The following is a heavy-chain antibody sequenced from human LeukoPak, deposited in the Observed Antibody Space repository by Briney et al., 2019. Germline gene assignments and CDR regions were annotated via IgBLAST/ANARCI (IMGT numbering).Heavy chain of an antibody. J-gene: IGHJ3*02. D-gene: IGHD6-13*01. V-gene: IGHV1-8*01. CDR3: ARGNRLYTSSWSSLAFDI. CDR1: GYTFTSYD. Sequence: GASVKVSCKASGYTFTSYDINWVRQATGQGLGWMGWTNPNSGYTGYAQKFQGRVTMTRNTAISTAYMEVSSLTSEDTAVYYCARGNRLYTSSWSSLAFDIWGQGTMVTVSS. CDR2: TNPNSGYT.